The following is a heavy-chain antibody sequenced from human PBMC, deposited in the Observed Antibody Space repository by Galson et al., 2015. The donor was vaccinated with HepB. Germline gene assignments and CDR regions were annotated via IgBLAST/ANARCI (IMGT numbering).Heavy chain of an antibody. J-gene: IGHJ4*02. V-gene: IGHV3-20*04. CDR2: ITWNGGST. CDR1: GFTFDDYA. Sequence: SLRLSCAASGFTFDDYAMSWVRQAPGMGLDWVSAITWNGGSTGYADSVKGRFTISRDNAKNSLSLQMNSLRAEDTALYYCAREGGGLRAAAGIGYLDYRGQGTLVTVSS. CDR3: AREGGGLRAAAGIGYLDY. D-gene: IGHD6-13*01.